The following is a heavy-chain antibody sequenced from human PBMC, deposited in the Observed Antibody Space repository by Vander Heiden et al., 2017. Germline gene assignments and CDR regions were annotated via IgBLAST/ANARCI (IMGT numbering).Heavy chain of an antibody. CDR1: GFTFSSYA. V-gene: IGHV3-23*01. J-gene: IGHJ3*02. Sequence: EVQLLESGGGLVQPGWSLRLSCAASGFTFSSYAMSWVRQAPGKGLEWVSAISGSGGSTYYADSVKGRFTISRDNSKNTLYLQMNSLRAEDTAVYYCAKYKPGRWLQDNAFDIWGQGTMVTVSS. D-gene: IGHD3-10*01. CDR2: ISGSGGST. CDR3: AKYKPGRWLQDNAFDI.